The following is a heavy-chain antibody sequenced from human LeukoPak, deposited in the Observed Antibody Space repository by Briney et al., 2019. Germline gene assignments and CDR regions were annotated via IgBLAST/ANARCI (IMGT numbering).Heavy chain of an antibody. J-gene: IGHJ4*02. V-gene: IGHV3-7*01. CDR2: IKQDGSER. D-gene: IGHD3-16*01. CDR3: ARSAYPAPDY. Sequence: GGSLRLSCAASGFTFTTYWMTWVRQAPGKGLEWVANIKQDGSERYYVDSVKGRFTISRDNAKNSLFLQMDSLRAEDTAFYNCARSAYPAPDYWGQGTLVTVSS. CDR1: GFTFTTYW.